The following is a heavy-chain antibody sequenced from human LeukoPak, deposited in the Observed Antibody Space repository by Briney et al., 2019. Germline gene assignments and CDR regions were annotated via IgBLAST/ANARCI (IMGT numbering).Heavy chain of an antibody. Sequence: TPGGSLRLSCAASGFTFSSYNMNWVRQAPGKGLEWVSSITSSSNYIYYADSVKGRFTISRDNAKNSLYLQMNSLRAEDTTVYYCARDCWDYGSGSYCGIDYWGQGTLVTVSS. D-gene: IGHD3-10*01. V-gene: IGHV3-21*03. CDR1: GFTFSSYN. CDR3: ARDCWDYGSGSYCGIDY. J-gene: IGHJ4*02. CDR2: ITSSSNYI.